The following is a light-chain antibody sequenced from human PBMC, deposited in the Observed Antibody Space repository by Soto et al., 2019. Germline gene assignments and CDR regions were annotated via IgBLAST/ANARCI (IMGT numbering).Light chain of an antibody. CDR3: QQYSSLPHT. CDR1: QSVSTGS. V-gene: IGKV3-20*01. Sequence: EIVLTQSPGTLSLSPGERATLSCRASQSVSTGSLAWFQQKPGQAPRLLIYGASSRATGIPDRFSGSGSGTDFTLTISRLEPEDFAVYYCQQYSSLPHTFGGGTKVEIK. CDR2: GAS. J-gene: IGKJ4*01.